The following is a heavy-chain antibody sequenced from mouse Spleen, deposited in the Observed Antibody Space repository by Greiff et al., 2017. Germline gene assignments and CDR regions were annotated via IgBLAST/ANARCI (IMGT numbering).Heavy chain of an antibody. CDR1: GFTFSSYA. J-gene: IGHJ4*01. D-gene: IGHD2-4*01. CDR2: INSNGGST. V-gene: IGHV5-6-2*01. Sequence: EVKLMESGGGLVKPGGSLKLSCAASGFTFSSYAMSWVRQTPEKRLEWVAAINSNGGSTYYPDTVKDRFTISRDNAKTTLYLQMSSLRSEDTAMYYCARGTMITTKGAYAMDYWGQGTSVTVSS. CDR3: ARGTMITTKGAYAMDY.